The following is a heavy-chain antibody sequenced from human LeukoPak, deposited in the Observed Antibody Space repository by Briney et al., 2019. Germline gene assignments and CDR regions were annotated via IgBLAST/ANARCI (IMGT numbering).Heavy chain of an antibody. CDR3: AKDEFCGGDCYTFDY. CDR2: ISGDGGST. CDR1: GFTFDDYA. V-gene: IGHV3-43*02. D-gene: IGHD2-21*02. Sequence: GGSLRLSCAASGFTFDDYAMPWVRQVPGRGLEWVSLISGDGGSTYYADSVKGRFTISRDNSKNSLFLQMNSLRAEDTALYYCAKDEFCGGDCYTFDYWGHGALVTVSS. J-gene: IGHJ4*01.